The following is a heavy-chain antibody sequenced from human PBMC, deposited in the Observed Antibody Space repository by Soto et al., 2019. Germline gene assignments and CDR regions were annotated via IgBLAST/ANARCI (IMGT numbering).Heavy chain of an antibody. Sequence: EVQLVESGGGLVKPGGSLRLSCAASGFTFSSYSMNWVRQAPGKGLEWVSSISSSSSYIYYADSVKGRFTISRDNAKNSLYLQMNSLRAEDTAVYYCAREVVPAAPFDYWGQGTLVTVSS. CDR1: GFTFSSYS. CDR3: AREVVPAAPFDY. CDR2: ISSSSSYI. V-gene: IGHV3-21*01. D-gene: IGHD2-2*01. J-gene: IGHJ4*02.